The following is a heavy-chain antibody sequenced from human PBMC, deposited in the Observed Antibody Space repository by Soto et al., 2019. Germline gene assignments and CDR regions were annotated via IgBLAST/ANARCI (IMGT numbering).Heavy chain of an antibody. Sequence: HPGGSLRLSCAASGFTFSSYGMHWVRQAPGKGLEWVAVISYDGSNKYYADSVKGRFTISRDNSKNTLYLQMNSLRAEDTAVYYCAKDLWAYYDFWSGFGCLDYWGQGTLVTVSS. CDR1: GFTFSSYG. J-gene: IGHJ4*02. CDR3: AKDLWAYYDFWSGFGCLDY. CDR2: ISYDGSNK. D-gene: IGHD3-3*01. V-gene: IGHV3-30*18.